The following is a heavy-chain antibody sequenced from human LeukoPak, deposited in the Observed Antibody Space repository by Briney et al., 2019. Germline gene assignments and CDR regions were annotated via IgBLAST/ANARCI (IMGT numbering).Heavy chain of an antibody. Sequence: GGSLRLSCAASGLTFNNYAMSWVRRAPGKGLAWVSTISGGGGGICYADSVKGRFTVSRDNSKETLYLLMNSLSAEDTAVYYCAKDSPLVVEATRWGRNVFDIWGQGTMVTSAS. CDR3: AKDSPLVVEATRWGRNVFDI. D-gene: IGHD1-26*01. J-gene: IGHJ3*02. CDR2: ISGGGGGI. V-gene: IGHV3-23*01. CDR1: GLTFNNYA.